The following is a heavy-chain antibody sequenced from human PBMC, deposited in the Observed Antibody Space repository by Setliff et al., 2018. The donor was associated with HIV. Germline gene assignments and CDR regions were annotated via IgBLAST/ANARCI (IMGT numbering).Heavy chain of an antibody. Sequence: PSETLSLTCTVSGGSISSSSYYWGWIRQPPGKGPGWIGSLYYRGTTYYNPSLKSRVTISTGTSNNQFSLTLSSVTAADTATYYCSRGPPFDRWGRGTLVTVSS. CDR3: SRGPPFDR. CDR1: GGSISSSSYY. CDR2: LYYRGTT. V-gene: IGHV4-39*01. J-gene: IGHJ2*01.